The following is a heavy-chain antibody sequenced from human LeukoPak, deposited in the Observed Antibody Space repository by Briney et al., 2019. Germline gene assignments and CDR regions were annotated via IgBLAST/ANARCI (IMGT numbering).Heavy chain of an antibody. Sequence: PSETLSLTCTVSGVSISSGAYYWSWVRQLPEKGLDWIGYIGYTGDTYYNPSLRSRATISKDTSKTQFSLRLNSLTAADTAVYYCARVAAATTNPRFDFWGQGTLVTVSS. CDR1: GVSISSGAYY. D-gene: IGHD1-1*01. CDR2: IGYTGDT. J-gene: IGHJ4*02. V-gene: IGHV4-31*03. CDR3: ARVAAATTNPRFDF.